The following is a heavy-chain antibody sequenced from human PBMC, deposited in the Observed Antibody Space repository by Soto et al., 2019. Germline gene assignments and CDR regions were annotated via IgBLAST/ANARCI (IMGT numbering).Heavy chain of an antibody. CDR2: ISYDGSNK. D-gene: IGHD2-15*01. V-gene: IGHV3-30*18. CDR1: EFIFSSYR. Sequence: GGSLRLSCADAEFIFSSYRRNWILQAPGKGLEWVAVISYDGSNKYYADSVKGRFTISRDNSKNTLYLQMNSLRAEDTAVYYCAKEGYCSGGSCPDFDYWGQGTLVTVSS. CDR3: AKEGYCSGGSCPDFDY. J-gene: IGHJ4*02.